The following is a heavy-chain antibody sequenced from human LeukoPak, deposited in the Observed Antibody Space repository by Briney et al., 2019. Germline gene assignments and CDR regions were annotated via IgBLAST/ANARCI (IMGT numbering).Heavy chain of an antibody. D-gene: IGHD3-22*01. CDR1: GGSISSYY. CDR3: ARDRYYYDSSGYSRFDY. J-gene: IGHJ4*02. CDR2: IYYIGST. V-gene: IGHV4-59*01. Sequence: SETLSLTCTVSGGSISSYYWSWIRQPPGKVLEWIGYIYYIGSTNYNPSLKSRFTISGDTSKNQFSLKLSSVTAADTAVYYCARDRYYYDSSGYSRFDYWGQGTLVTVSS.